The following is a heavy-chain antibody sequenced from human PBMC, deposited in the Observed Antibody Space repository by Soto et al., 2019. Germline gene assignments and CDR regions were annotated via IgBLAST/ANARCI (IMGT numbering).Heavy chain of an antibody. CDR1: GFTLSSNW. D-gene: IGHD2-21*01. CDR2: INEDGSRT. V-gene: IGHV3-74*01. Sequence: EVQLVESGGGLVQPGGSLRLSCVASGFTLSSNWMHWVRQVPGRGLVWVSRINEDGSRTNYADSVMGRFTVSRDNAKNTLYLQMNSLRADDTAVYYCARDGEGYWGQGTLVTVSS. CDR3: ARDGEGY. J-gene: IGHJ4*02.